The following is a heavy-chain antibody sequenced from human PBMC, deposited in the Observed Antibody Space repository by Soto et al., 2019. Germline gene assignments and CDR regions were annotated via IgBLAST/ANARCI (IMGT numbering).Heavy chain of an antibody. Sequence: SETLSLTCAVSGGSITSANWWTWVRQPPGGGLEWIGEISHSGITNYKASLKSRVTMSVDKTKNDVSLKLTSVTAADTAVYYCASVLRGWFDPWGKGTQVTVSS. CDR2: ISHSGIT. CDR1: GGSITSANW. CDR3: ASVLRGWFDP. V-gene: IGHV4-4*02. D-gene: IGHD5-12*01. J-gene: IGHJ5*02.